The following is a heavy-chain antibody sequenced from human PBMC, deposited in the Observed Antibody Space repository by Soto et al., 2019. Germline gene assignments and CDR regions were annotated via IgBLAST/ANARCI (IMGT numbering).Heavy chain of an antibody. CDR2: IRAFNGRK. Sequence: QVPLVQSGAEVKEPGASVKVSCKTSGFTFTNYGFSWVRQAPGQGLEWMGCIRAFNGRKDYAPKFQGRVLMTTDTATSTAYMELVRPSSGGTSLAYWVRTSANSNFEAWGQGTLVAVSS. CDR1: GFTFTNYG. CDR3: VRTSANSNFEA. V-gene: IGHV1-18*04. J-gene: IGHJ4*02. D-gene: IGHD2-21*01.